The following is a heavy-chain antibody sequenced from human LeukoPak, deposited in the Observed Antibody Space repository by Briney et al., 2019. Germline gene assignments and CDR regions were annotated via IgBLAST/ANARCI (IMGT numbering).Heavy chain of an antibody. V-gene: IGHV3-21*01. CDR1: GFTVSNKY. D-gene: IGHD6-13*01. CDR3: ARDQHRGRFDY. CDR2: ISSSSSYI. Sequence: TGGSLRLSCAASGFTVSNKYMSWVRQAPGKGLEWASSISSSSSYIYYADSVKGRFTISRDNAKNSLYLQMNSLRAEDTAVYYCARDQHRGRFDYWGQGTLVTVSS. J-gene: IGHJ4*02.